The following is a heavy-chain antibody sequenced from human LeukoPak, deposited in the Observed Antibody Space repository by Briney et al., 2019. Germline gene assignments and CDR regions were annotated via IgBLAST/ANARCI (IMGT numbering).Heavy chain of an antibody. CDR2: ISGSGGST. CDR1: GFTFSSYA. Sequence: QPGGSLRLSCAASGFTFSSYAMSWVRQAPGKGLEWVSAISGSGGSTYYADSVKGRFTISRGNSKNTLYLQMNSLRAEDTAVYYCAKGYFDWLLLFDYWGQGTLVTVSS. J-gene: IGHJ4*02. V-gene: IGHV3-23*01. CDR3: AKGYFDWLLLFDY. D-gene: IGHD3-9*01.